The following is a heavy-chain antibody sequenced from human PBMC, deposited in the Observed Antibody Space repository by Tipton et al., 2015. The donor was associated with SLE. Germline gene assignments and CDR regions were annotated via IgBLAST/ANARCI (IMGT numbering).Heavy chain of an antibody. Sequence: SLRLSCAASGFRFSDYYMNWMRQAPGKGLEWVSHISYSGSTIYYADSVKGRFTISRDNAKNSLYLQMNNLRAEDTAVYYCARDIWGYDASDIWGQGTMVTVSS. CDR3: ARDIWGYDASDI. D-gene: IGHD3-16*01. CDR2: ISYSGSTI. J-gene: IGHJ3*02. V-gene: IGHV3-11*04. CDR1: GFRFSDYY.